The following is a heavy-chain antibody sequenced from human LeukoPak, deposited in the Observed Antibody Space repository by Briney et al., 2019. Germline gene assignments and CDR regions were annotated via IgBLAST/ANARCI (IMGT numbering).Heavy chain of an antibody. D-gene: IGHD1-26*01. Sequence: GRSLRLSCAASGFTFSSYEMNWVRQAPGKGLEWVSYISSSGSTIYYADSVKGRFTISRDNAKNSLYLQMNSLRAEDTAVYYCARVIVGATNYYYYYMDVWGKGTTVTVSS. J-gene: IGHJ6*03. CDR3: ARVIVGATNYYYYYMDV. V-gene: IGHV3-48*03. CDR1: GFTFSSYE. CDR2: ISSSGSTI.